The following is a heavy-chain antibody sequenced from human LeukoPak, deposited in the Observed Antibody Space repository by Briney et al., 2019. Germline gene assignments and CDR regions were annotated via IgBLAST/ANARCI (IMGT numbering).Heavy chain of an antibody. CDR3: AKGAVVVPAAIRHYYYYMDV. V-gene: IGHV3-23*01. D-gene: IGHD2-2*02. CDR2: ISGSGGST. CDR1: GFTFSSYA. J-gene: IGHJ6*03. Sequence: HSGGSLRLSCAASGFTFSSYAMSWARQAPGKGLEWVSAISGSGGSTYYADSVKGRFTISRDNSKNTLYLQMNSLRAEDTAVYYCAKGAVVVPAAIRHYYYYMDVWGKGTTVTVSS.